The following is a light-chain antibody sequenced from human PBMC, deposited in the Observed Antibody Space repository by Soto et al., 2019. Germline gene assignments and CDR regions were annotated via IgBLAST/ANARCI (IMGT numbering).Light chain of an antibody. V-gene: IGKV3-11*01. J-gene: IGKJ4*01. CDR1: QSVSSY. Sequence: PGERATLSCRASQSVSSYLARYQQKPGQAPRLLIYAASNRATGIPARFSGSGSGTDFTLTISSLEPEDFAVYYCQQRSNWPPLTFGGGTKVDIK. CDR2: AAS. CDR3: QQRSNWPPLT.